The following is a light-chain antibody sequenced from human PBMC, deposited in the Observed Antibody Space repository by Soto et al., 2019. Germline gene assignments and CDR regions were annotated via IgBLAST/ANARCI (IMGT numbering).Light chain of an antibody. CDR3: QQYNHSFPLP. J-gene: IGKJ1*01. CDR1: QTISSW. CDR2: KAS. V-gene: IGKV1-5*03. Sequence: DIQMTQFPSTLSASVGDRVTITCRASQTISSWLAWYQPKPGKPPRVLIYKASSLENGVPSRFSGSGSGTEFTLTISSLQPDDFATYYCQQYNHSFPLPCGQGTKVDLK.